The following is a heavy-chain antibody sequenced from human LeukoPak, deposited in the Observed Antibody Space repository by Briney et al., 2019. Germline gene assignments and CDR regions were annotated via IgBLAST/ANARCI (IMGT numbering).Heavy chain of an antibody. CDR2: TKPDGSAE. D-gene: IGHD2-15*01. CDR1: GFTSRNYW. CDR3: ARDGGLNTTFDY. J-gene: IGHJ4*02. Sequence: GGSLRLSCAASGFTSRNYWMGWVRQAPGKGLEGVANTKPDGSAEYYADSVRGRFTTSRDNANSLLYLQMNRLRAEDTAVYYCARDGGLNTTFDYWGQGTLVTVSS. V-gene: IGHV3-7*01.